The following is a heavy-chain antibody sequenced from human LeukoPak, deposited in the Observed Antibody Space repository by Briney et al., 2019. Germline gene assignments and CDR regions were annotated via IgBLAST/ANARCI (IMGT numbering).Heavy chain of an antibody. Sequence: GESLKISCKGSGYMFTNYWIAWVRQMPGKALEWMGIIYPGDSDIRYSPSFQGQVTISADKSISTAYLQWSSLKASDTAMYYCARQEYCSGGSCYTWFDPWGQGTLVTVSS. CDR1: GYMFTNYW. J-gene: IGHJ5*02. V-gene: IGHV5-51*01. D-gene: IGHD2-15*01. CDR2: IYPGDSDI. CDR3: ARQEYCSGGSCYTWFDP.